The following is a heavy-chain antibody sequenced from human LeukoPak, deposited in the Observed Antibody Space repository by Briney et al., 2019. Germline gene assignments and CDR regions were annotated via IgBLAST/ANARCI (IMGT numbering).Heavy chain of an antibody. CDR3: ARGLGGNYPGN. Sequence: ASVKVSCKASGYAFTVYYMDWVRQAPGQGLEWMGRINPNSGGTNYAQKFQGRVTMTGDTSISTAYMELSRLTSDDTAVYYCARGLGGNYPGNWGQGTQVTVSS. V-gene: IGHV1-2*02. D-gene: IGHD2-21*01. J-gene: IGHJ4*02. CDR1: GYAFTVYY. CDR2: INPNSGGT.